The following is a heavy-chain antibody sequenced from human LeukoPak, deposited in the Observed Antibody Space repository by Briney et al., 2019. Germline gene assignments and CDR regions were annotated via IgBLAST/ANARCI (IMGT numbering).Heavy chain of an antibody. CDR3: ARSFYDFGSGFSNYDSFHI. CDR2: SSAYNDNT. D-gene: IGHD3-3*01. Sequence: ASVKVSCKASGYTFTYYGIIWVRQAPGRGLEWRGWSSAYNDNTNYAQKFQGRVTMPTDTSTNTTYMELRSLTSDDTAVYYCARSFYDFGSGFSNYDSFHIWGQGTLVTVSS. V-gene: IGHV1-18*01. J-gene: IGHJ3*02. CDR1: GYTFTYYG.